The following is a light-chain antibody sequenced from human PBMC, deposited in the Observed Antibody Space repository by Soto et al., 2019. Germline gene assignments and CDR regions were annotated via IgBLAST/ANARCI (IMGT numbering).Light chain of an antibody. Sequence: EVVLTQSPATLSVSPGARAPLSCRASQYIGSAVAWYPQRSGQAPRLLIFDASIRVPTTPARFSGSVSGTEFTLTISSLESEDFAVYFCQQYGDRPRTFGQGTKVDIK. CDR3: QQYGDRPRT. V-gene: IGKV3-15*01. J-gene: IGKJ1*01. CDR2: DAS. CDR1: QYIGSA.